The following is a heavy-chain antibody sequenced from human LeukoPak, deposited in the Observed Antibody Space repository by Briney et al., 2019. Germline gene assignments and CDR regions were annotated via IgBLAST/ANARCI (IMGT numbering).Heavy chain of an antibody. Sequence: SETLSLTCAVSGGSFSGYYWSWIRQPPGKGLEWIGEINHSGSTNYNPSLKSRATISVDTSKNQFSLKLSSVTAADTAVYYCARGRGSSGWYFDFDYWGQGTLVTVSS. CDR3: ARGRGSSGWYFDFDY. D-gene: IGHD6-19*01. CDR2: INHSGST. J-gene: IGHJ4*02. CDR1: GGSFSGYY. V-gene: IGHV4-34*01.